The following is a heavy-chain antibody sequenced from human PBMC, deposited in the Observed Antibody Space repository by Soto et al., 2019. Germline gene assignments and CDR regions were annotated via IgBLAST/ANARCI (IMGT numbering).Heavy chain of an antibody. CDR2: ITPIFGTA. CDR3: ARGSLTIFGVVTYYGMDV. Sequence: GASVKVSCKASGGTFSSYAISWVRQAPGQGLEWMGGITPIFGTANYAQKFQGRVTITADESTSTAYMELSSLRSEDTAVYYCARGSLTIFGVVTYYGMDVWGQGTTVTVSS. V-gene: IGHV1-69*13. CDR1: GGTFSSYA. J-gene: IGHJ6*02. D-gene: IGHD3-3*01.